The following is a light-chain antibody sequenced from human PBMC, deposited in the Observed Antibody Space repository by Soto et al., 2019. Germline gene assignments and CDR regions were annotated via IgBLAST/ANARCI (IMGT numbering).Light chain of an antibody. CDR1: SSNIGNNA. CDR2: YDD. Sequence: QSVLTQPPSVSEAPRQRVTISCSGSSSNIGNNAVNWYQQLPGKAPKLLIYYDDLLPSGVSDRFSGSKSGTSASLAISGLQSEDEADYYCAAWDDSLNAYGFGTGTKVTVL. J-gene: IGLJ1*01. CDR3: AAWDDSLNAYG. V-gene: IGLV1-36*01.